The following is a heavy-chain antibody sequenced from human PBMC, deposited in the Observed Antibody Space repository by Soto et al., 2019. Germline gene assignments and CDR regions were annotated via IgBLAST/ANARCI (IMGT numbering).Heavy chain of an antibody. Sequence: GGSLRLSCAASGFTFSSYAMHWVRQAPGKGLEWVAVISYDGSNKYYADSVKGRFTISRDNSKNTLYLQMNSLRAEDTAVYYCARVRGSGSYYNPFDYWGQGTLVTVSS. CDR3: ARVRGSGSYYNPFDY. J-gene: IGHJ4*02. V-gene: IGHV3-30-3*01. CDR1: GFTFSSYA. CDR2: ISYDGSNK. D-gene: IGHD3-10*01.